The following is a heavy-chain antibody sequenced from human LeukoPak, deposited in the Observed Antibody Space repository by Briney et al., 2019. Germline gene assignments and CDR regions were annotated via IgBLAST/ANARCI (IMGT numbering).Heavy chain of an antibody. Sequence: PGGSLRLSCAAPGLTFSNYAMTWVRLAPGKGLEWVSSLSGSGGGTWYAGSVKGRFTISRDNSKNTLYLQMNSLRAEDTAVYYCAKDRTPYSRSGGYYLGAFDIWGHGTLVTVSS. D-gene: IGHD3-10*01. CDR1: GLTFSNYA. V-gene: IGHV3-23*01. CDR2: LSGSGGGT. CDR3: AKDRTPYSRSGGYYLGAFDI. J-gene: IGHJ3*02.